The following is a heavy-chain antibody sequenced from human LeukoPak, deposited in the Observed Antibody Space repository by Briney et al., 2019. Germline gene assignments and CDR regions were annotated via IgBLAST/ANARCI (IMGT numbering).Heavy chain of an antibody. Sequence: SETLSLTCAVYSGSFSGYYWSWIRQPPGKGLEWIGEINHSGSTNYNPSLKSRVTISVDTSKNQFSLKLSSVTAADTAVYYCARGLGCSSTSCPPVDYWGQGTLVTVSS. CDR3: ARGLGCSSTSCPPVDY. J-gene: IGHJ4*02. CDR2: INHSGST. D-gene: IGHD2-2*01. CDR1: SGSFSGYY. V-gene: IGHV4-34*01.